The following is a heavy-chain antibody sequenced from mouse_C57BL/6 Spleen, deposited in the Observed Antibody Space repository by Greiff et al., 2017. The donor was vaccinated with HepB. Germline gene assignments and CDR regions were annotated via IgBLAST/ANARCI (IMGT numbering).Heavy chain of an antibody. CDR2: IYPGDGDT. D-gene: IGHD1-2*01. V-gene: IGHV1-82*01. Sequence: QVQLKESGPELVKPGASVKISCKASGYAFSSSWMNWVKQRPGKGLEWIGRIYPGDGDTNYNGKFKGKATLTADKSSSTAYMQLSSLTSEDSAVYFCARMGITTAGFDYWGQGTTLTVSS. CDR3: ARMGITTAGFDY. J-gene: IGHJ2*01. CDR1: GYAFSSSW.